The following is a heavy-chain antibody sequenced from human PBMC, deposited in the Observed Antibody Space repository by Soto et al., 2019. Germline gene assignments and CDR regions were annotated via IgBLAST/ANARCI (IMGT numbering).Heavy chain of an antibody. CDR2: IYFSGST. CDR3: ARQERYNYYYGMDV. D-gene: IGHD5-12*01. CDR1: GGSISSSSDY. Sequence: QLQLQESGPGLVKPSETLSLTCTVSGGSISSSSDYWGWIRQPPGKGLEWIGSIYFSGSTYYNPSLKSRVTISVDTSKNQFSLKLSSVTAADTAVYYCARQERYNYYYGMDVWGQGTTVTVSS. J-gene: IGHJ6*02. V-gene: IGHV4-39*01.